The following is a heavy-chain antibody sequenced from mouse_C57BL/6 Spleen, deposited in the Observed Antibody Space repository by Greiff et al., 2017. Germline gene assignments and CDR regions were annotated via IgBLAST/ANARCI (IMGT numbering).Heavy chain of an antibody. Sequence: QVQLQQSGAELVKPGASVKISCKASGYAFSSYWMNWVKQRPGKGLAWIGQIYPGDGDTNYNGKFKGKATLTADKSSSTAYMQLSSLTSEDSAVYFCARDYDGSYYAMDYWGQGTSVTVSS. CDR3: ARDYDGSYYAMDY. CDR2: IYPGDGDT. J-gene: IGHJ4*01. CDR1: GYAFSSYW. D-gene: IGHD2-3*01. V-gene: IGHV1-80*01.